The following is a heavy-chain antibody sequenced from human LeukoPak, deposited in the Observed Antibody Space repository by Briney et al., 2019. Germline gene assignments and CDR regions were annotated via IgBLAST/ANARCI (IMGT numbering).Heavy chain of an antibody. Sequence: SETLSLTCVVSGGSLSTHHWSWIRQSPGRGLEWIGYISDSGSTNYNPSLKSRVTISVDTSKNQFSLMLSSVTAADTAVYYCARGYDSSAYYPFNYWSKGTLFNVS. D-gene: IGHD3-22*01. V-gene: IGHV4-59*11. J-gene: IGHJ4*02. CDR1: GGSLSTHH. CDR3: ARGYDSSAYYPFNY. CDR2: ISDSGST.